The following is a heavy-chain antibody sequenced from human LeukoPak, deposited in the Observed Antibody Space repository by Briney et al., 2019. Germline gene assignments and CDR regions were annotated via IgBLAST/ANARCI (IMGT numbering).Heavy chain of an antibody. D-gene: IGHD3-9*01. CDR1: GFTFSSYW. V-gene: IGHV3-7*01. J-gene: IGHJ6*03. CDR3: ARDSGQTHYDILTGYWYYYYMDV. Sequence: GGSLRLSCAASGFTFSSYWMSWVRQAPGKGLEWVANIKQDGSEKYYVDSVKGRFTISRDNAKNSLYLQMNSLRAEDTAVYYCARDSGQTHYDILTGYWYYYYMDVWGKGTTVTISS. CDR2: IKQDGSEK.